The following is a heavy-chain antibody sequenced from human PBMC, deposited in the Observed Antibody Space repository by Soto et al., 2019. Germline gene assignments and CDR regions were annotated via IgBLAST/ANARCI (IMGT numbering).Heavy chain of an antibody. V-gene: IGHV1-18*04. J-gene: IGHJ4*02. Sequence: QVQLVQSGGEVKKPGASVKVSCEASGYNYSNYGVTWVRQAPGQGLEWMGWISAYNGKANYAPNIQDRVTMTIDTSTSTAYMEMRSLRSDDTAVYYCARQHNDLWSESPDFDYWGQGTLVTVSA. CDR3: ARQHNDLWSESPDFDY. CDR2: ISAYNGKA. D-gene: IGHD3-3*01. CDR1: GYNYSNYG.